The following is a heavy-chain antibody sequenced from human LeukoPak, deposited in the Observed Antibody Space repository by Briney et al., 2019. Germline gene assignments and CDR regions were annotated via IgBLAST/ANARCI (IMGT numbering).Heavy chain of an antibody. CDR2: INPSGGST. Sequence: VASVKVSCKASGYTFTSYYMHWVRQAPGQGPEWMGIINPSGGSTSYAQKFQGRVTMTRDTSITTAYMELSRLRSDDTAVYYCARPPIDGSIDGFEIWGQGTMVTVSS. D-gene: IGHD1-14*01. J-gene: IGHJ3*02. CDR1: GYTFTSYY. V-gene: IGHV1-46*01. CDR3: ARPPIDGSIDGFEI.